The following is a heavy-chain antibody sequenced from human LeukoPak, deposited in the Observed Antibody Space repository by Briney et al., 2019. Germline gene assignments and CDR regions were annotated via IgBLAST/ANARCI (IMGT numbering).Heavy chain of an antibody. Sequence: GASVKVSCKASGYTFTSYDTNWVRQATGQGLEWMGWMNPNSGNTGYAQKFQGRVTITRNTSISTAYMELSSLRSEDTAVYYCARTRYNWNDRDAFDIWGQGTMVTVSS. CDR2: MNPNSGNT. D-gene: IGHD1-1*01. CDR1: GYTFTSYD. V-gene: IGHV1-8*03. J-gene: IGHJ3*02. CDR3: ARTRYNWNDRDAFDI.